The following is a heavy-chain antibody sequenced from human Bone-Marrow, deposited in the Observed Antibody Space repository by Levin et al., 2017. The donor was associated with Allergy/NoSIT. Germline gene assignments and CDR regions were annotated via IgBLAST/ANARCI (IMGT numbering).Heavy chain of an antibody. J-gene: IGHJ4*02. Sequence: LSLPCAASGFPFRSYEMNWVRQAPGKGLEWVSYISSSGSTIYYADSVKGRFTISRDNAKNSLYLQMNSLRAEDTAVYYCARDRMAIAMAYFDYWGQGTLVTVSS. CDR2: ISSSGSTI. CDR3: ARDRMAIAMAYFDY. D-gene: IGHD2-21*01. CDR1: GFPFRSYE. V-gene: IGHV3-48*03.